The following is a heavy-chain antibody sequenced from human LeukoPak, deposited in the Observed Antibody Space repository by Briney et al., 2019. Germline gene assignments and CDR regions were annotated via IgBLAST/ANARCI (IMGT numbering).Heavy chain of an antibody. CDR2: ISSSSSYI. V-gene: IGHV3-21*01. J-gene: IGHJ4*02. Sequence: AGGSLRLSCAASGFTFSSYSMNWVRQAPGKGLEWVSSISSSSSYIYYADSVKGRFTISRDNAKNSLYLQMNSLRAEDTAVYYCARGASEIPDYWGQGTLVTVSS. CDR1: GFTFSSYS. D-gene: IGHD1-14*01. CDR3: ARGASEIPDY.